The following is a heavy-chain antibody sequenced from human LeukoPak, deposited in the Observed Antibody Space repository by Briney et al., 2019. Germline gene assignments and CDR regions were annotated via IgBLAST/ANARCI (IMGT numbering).Heavy chain of an antibody. CDR2: IWYDGSNK. CDR3: AKGGYYYDSSGLDY. J-gene: IGHJ4*02. D-gene: IGHD3-22*01. V-gene: IGHV3-33*06. Sequence: GASLRRSCAASGFTCSSYGMHWVRQAQGKGLEWVAVIWYDGSNKYYADSVKGRFTISRDNSKNTLYLQMNSLRAEDTAVYYCAKGGYYYDSSGLDYWGQGTLVTVSS. CDR1: GFTCSSYG.